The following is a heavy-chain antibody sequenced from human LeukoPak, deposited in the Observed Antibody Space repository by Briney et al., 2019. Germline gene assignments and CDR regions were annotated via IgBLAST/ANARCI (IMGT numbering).Heavy chain of an antibody. CDR1: GFTFSSYG. CDR3: ARFSPSGSYYGY. D-gene: IGHD1-26*01. Sequence: QSGGSLRLSCAASGFTFSSYGMHWVRQAPGKGLEWVAFIRYDGSNKYYADSVKGRFTISRDNSKNTLYLQMNSLRAEDTAVYYCARFSPSGSYYGYWGQGTLVTVSS. CDR2: IRYDGSNK. J-gene: IGHJ4*02. V-gene: IGHV3-30*02.